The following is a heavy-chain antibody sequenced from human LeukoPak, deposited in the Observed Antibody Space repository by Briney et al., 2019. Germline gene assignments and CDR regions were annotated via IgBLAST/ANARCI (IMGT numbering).Heavy chain of an antibody. CDR1: GFTVSSNY. J-gene: IGHJ6*02. CDR3: ARGLDGSYYYGMDV. V-gene: IGHV3-53*01. D-gene: IGHD3-10*01. Sequence: GGSLRLSCAASGFTVSSNYMSWVRQAPGKGLEWVSVIYSGGSTYYANSVKGRFTISRDNSKNTLYLQMNSLGAEDTAVYYCARGLDGSYYYGMDVWGQGTTVTVSS. CDR2: IYSGGST.